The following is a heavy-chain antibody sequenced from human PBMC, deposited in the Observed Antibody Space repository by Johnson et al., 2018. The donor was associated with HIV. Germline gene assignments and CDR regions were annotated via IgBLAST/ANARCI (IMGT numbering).Heavy chain of an antibody. D-gene: IGHD6-6*01. CDR3: ARDILEYSSSVPDAFDI. V-gene: IGHV3-30*03. CDR1: GFTFRNYG. CDR2: ISYDGSVK. Sequence: QMQLVESGGGVVQPGRSLRLSCVASGFTFRNYGMHWVRQAPGKGLEWVAVISYDGSVKYYADAVKGRFTISRDNSKNTLYLQMNSLRAEDTAVYYCARDILEYSSSVPDAFDIWGQGMMVTVSS. J-gene: IGHJ3*02.